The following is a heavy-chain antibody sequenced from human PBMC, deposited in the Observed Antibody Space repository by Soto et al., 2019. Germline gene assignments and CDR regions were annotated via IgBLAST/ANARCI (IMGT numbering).Heavy chain of an antibody. CDR1: GGSISRYY. D-gene: IGHD6-13*01. CDR3: ARSDSSSWYDVTFDI. V-gene: IGHV4-59*01. Sequence: ETLSLTCTVSGGSISRYYWSWIRQPPGKGLEWIGYIYYSGSTNYNPSLKSRVTISVDTSKNQFSLKLSSVTAADTAVYYCARSDSSSWYDVTFDIWGQGTMVTVSS. J-gene: IGHJ3*02. CDR2: IYYSGST.